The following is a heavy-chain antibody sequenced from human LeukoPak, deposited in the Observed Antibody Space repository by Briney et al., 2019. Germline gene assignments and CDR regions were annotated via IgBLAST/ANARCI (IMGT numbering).Heavy chain of an antibody. CDR3: ARGVAWRYSYDY. CDR2: IKQDGSEK. D-gene: IGHD5-18*01. J-gene: IGHJ4*02. Sequence: GGSLRLSCAASGFTFSSYWMSWFRQAPGKGLEWVANIKQDGSEKYYVDSVRGRLTISRDYAKNSLYLQMNSLRAEDTAVYYCARGVAWRYSYDYWGQGTLVTVSS. CDR1: GFTFSSYW. V-gene: IGHV3-7*03.